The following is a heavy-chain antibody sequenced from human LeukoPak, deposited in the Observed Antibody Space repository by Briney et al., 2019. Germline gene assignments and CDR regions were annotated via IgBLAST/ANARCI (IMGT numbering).Heavy chain of an antibody. J-gene: IGHJ5*02. D-gene: IGHD4-17*01. V-gene: IGHV1-3*01. CDR1: GYIFTSYA. CDR2: INGGKGNI. Sequence: APVKVSCTASGYIFTSYAMHWVRQAPGQRLEWMGWINGGKGNIKYSQKFQGRVTISKDTSARTAYMELSSLRSEDTAVYYCARSRTDDYGDWWWFDPWGQGTLVTVSS. CDR3: ARSRTDDYGDWWWFDP.